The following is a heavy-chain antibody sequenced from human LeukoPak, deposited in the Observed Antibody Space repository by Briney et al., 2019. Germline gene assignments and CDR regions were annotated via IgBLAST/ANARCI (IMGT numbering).Heavy chain of an antibody. CDR1: GFTVSSNY. J-gene: IGHJ4*02. CDR3: AKDGSIAVAGTFFDY. Sequence: GGSLRLSCAASGFTVSSNYMSWVRQAPGKGLEWVSGISWNSGSIGYADSVKGRFTISRDNAKNSLYLQMNSLRAEDTALYYCAKDGSIAVAGTFFDYWGQGTLVTVSS. CDR2: ISWNSGSI. V-gene: IGHV3-9*01. D-gene: IGHD6-19*01.